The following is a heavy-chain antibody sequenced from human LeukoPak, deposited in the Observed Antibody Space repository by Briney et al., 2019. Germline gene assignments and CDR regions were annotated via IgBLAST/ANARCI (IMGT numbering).Heavy chain of an antibody. J-gene: IGHJ4*02. V-gene: IGHV3-23*01. CDR1: GFTFSSSV. CDR3: AKYSSYYLAY. D-gene: IGHD2-21*01. CDR2: LTTSGGDT. Sequence: PGGSLRLSCAASGFTFSSSVMGWVRQAPGKGLEWVSSLTTSGGDTYYADSVKGRFAISRDNSKNTLYLQMNSLRAEDTAVYYCAKYSSYYLAYWGQGTLVTVSS.